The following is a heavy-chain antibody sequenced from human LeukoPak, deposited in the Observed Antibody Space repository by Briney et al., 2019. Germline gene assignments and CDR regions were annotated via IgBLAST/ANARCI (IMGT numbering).Heavy chain of an antibody. CDR3: AIGSIPENWFDP. CDR1: GFTVITSF. J-gene: IGHJ5*02. CDR2: IYHSGST. V-gene: IGHV4-4*02. Sequence: GSLRLSCAASGFTVITSFMSWVRQPPGKGLEWIGEIYHSGSTNYNPSLKSRVSISVDTSKNQFSLRLSSVTAADTALYYCAIGSIPENWFDPWGQGTLVTVSS.